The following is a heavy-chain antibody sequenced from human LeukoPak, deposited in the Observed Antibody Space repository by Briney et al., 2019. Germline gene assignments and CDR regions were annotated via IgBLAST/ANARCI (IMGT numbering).Heavy chain of an antibody. V-gene: IGHV1-24*01. CDR3: ARGNPGDYYYYYYMDV. CDR2: FDPEDGET. Sequence: ASVKVSCKVSGYTLTELSMHWVRQAPGKGLEWMGGFDPEDGETIYAQKFQGRVTMTEDTSTDTAYMELSSLRSEDTAVYYCARGNPGDYYYYYYMDVWGKGTTVTVSS. J-gene: IGHJ6*03. CDR1: GYTLTELS. D-gene: IGHD7-27*01.